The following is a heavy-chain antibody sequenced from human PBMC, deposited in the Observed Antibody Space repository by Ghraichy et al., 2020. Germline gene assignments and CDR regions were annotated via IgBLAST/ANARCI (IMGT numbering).Heavy chain of an antibody. CDR2: ISSSSRRI. CDR1: GFTFSTYS. D-gene: IGHD5-24*01. CDR3: ARDALGDGYNAGFQY. V-gene: IGHV3-48*02. J-gene: IGHJ4*02. Sequence: ETLSLTCAASGFTFSTYSMSWVRQAPGKGLEWVSYISSSSRRIYYADSVQGRFTISRENAKNSLFLHLNSLRDEDTAVYYCARDALGDGYNAGFQYWGQGTLVTVSS.